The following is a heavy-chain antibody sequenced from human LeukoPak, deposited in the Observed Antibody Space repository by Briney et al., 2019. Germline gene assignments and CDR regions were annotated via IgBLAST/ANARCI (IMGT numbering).Heavy chain of an antibody. CDR2: IYYSGGT. V-gene: IGHV4-59*01. Sequence: PSETLSLTCTVSGGSISSYYWSWIRQPPGKGLEWIGYIYYSGGTNYNPSLKSRVTISVDTSKNQFSLKLSSVTAADTAVYYCARDTTSDTAMSNYFDYWGQGTLVTVSS. J-gene: IGHJ4*02. D-gene: IGHD5-18*01. CDR1: GGSISSYY. CDR3: ARDTTSDTAMSNYFDY.